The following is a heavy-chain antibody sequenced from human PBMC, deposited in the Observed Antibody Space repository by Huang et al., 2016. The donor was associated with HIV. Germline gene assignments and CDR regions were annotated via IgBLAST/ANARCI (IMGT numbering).Heavy chain of an antibody. J-gene: IGHJ4*02. CDR3: AKQDDVYCSGDSCYSGYFAS. CDR2: IRDCACST. D-gene: IGHD2-15*01. V-gene: IGHV3-23*01. Sequence: EVQLLESGGRLVQPGRSLRLYCAVSGFIFSDHAMSWVRQGPGKGREGGSSIRDCACSTEYADSVKGRFRIYRDNSKKMVYLNMDNLRAEDTALYYGAKQDDVYCSGDSCYSGYFASWGRGTLVTVSS. CDR1: GFIFSDHA.